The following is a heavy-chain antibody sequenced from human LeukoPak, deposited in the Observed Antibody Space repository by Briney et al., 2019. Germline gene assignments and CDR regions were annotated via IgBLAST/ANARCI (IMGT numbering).Heavy chain of an antibody. D-gene: IGHD3-10*01. V-gene: IGHV1-2*02. CDR3: ASTPMVRGVTKYYYYYGMDV. CDR1: GYTFTGYY. J-gene: IGHJ6*02. Sequence: ASVKVSCKASGYTFTGYYMHWVRQAPGQGLEWVGWINPNSGGTNYAQKFQGRVTMTRDTSISTAYMELSRLRSDDTAVYYCASTPMVRGVTKYYYYYGMDVWGQGTTVTVSS. CDR2: INPNSGGT.